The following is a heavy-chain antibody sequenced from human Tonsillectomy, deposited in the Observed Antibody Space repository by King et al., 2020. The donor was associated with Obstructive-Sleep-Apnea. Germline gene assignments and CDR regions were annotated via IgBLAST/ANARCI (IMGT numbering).Heavy chain of an antibody. CDR1: GGSISSFY. CDR3: ARDRRYCSGGGCSPSYYFDY. V-gene: IGHV4-59*01. Sequence: QLQESGPGLVKPSETLSLTCTVSGGSISSFYWSWIRQPPGKGLEWIGYIYYSGSTSYNPSLKSRVTTSVDTSKNQFSLKLSSVTAADTAMYYCARDRRYCSGGGCSPSYYFDYWGQGTLVTVSS. CDR2: IYYSGST. D-gene: IGHD2-15*01. J-gene: IGHJ4*02.